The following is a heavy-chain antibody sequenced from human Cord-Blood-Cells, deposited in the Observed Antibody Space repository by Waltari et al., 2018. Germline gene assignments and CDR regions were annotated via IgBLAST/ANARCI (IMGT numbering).Heavy chain of an antibody. CDR2: MNPNSGNT. J-gene: IGHJ3*02. D-gene: IGHD7-27*01. CDR3: AREGLLTGDAFDI. Sequence: QVQLVQSGAEVKKPGASVKVSCKASGYTFTSYDLNWVRPATGQGLEWMGWMNPNSGNTGYAQKFQGRVTITRNTSISTAYMELSSLRFEDTAVYYCAREGLLTGDAFDIWGQGTMVTVSS. V-gene: IGHV1-8*03. CDR1: GYTFTSYD.